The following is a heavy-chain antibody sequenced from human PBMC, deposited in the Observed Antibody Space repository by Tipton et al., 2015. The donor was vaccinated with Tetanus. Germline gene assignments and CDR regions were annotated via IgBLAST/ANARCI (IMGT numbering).Heavy chain of an antibody. CDR1: GGSVSSGSYY. V-gene: IGHV4-61*01. J-gene: IGHJ4*02. Sequence: TLSLTCTVSGGSVSSGSYYWSWIRQPPGKGLEWIGYIYYSGSTNYNPSLKSRVTISVDTSKNQFSLKLSSVTAADTAVYYCARGRHFIEVALPLDYWGQGTLVTVSS. CDR2: IYYSGST. D-gene: IGHD6-19*01. CDR3: ARGRHFIEVALPLDY.